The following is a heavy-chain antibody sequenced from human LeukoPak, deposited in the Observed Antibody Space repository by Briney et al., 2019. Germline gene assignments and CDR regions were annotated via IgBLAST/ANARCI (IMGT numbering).Heavy chain of an antibody. CDR3: ARTYYGSGGYYYYYYMDV. CDR2: MNPNSGNT. V-gene: IGHV1-8*01. Sequence: ASVKVSCKASGYTFTSYDINWVRQATGQGLEWMGWMNPNSGNTGYAQKFQGRVTMTRNTSISTAYMELSSLRSEDTAVYYCARTYYGSGGYYYYYYMDVWGKGTTVTVSS. CDR1: GYTFTSYD. J-gene: IGHJ6*03. D-gene: IGHD3-10*01.